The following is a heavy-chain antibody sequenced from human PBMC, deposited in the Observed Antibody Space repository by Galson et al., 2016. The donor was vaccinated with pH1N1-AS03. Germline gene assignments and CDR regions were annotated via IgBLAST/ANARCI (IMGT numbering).Heavy chain of an antibody. CDR3: AKAAEFASTTYDFEY. J-gene: IGHJ4*02. D-gene: IGHD5/OR15-5a*01. CDR1: GFIFTSYT. Sequence: SLRLSCAASGFIFTSYTMHWVRQAPGKGLEWVAVISFDGNNRYYMDSVKGRFSISRDDSKNTLYLQMNSLRAKDTAVYYCAKAAEFASTTYDFEYWGQGTLVTVTS. CDR2: ISFDGNNR. V-gene: IGHV3-30*18.